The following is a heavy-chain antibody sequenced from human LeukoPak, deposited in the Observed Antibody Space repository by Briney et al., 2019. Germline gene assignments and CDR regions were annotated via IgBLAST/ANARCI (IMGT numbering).Heavy chain of an antibody. CDR2: IYHSGST. CDR1: GGSISSGGYY. J-gene: IGHJ4*02. CDR3: ARVGGYAGCFDY. V-gene: IGHV4-30-2*01. Sequence: SETLSLTCTVSGGSISSGGYYWSWIRQPPGKGLEWIGYIYHSGSTYYNPSLKSRVTISVDRSKNQFSLKLSSVTAADTAVYYCARVGGYAGCFDYWGQGTLVTVSS. D-gene: IGHD5-12*01.